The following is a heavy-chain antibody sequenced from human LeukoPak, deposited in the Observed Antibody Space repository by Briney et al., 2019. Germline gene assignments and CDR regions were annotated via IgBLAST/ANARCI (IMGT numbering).Heavy chain of an antibody. D-gene: IGHD6-19*01. J-gene: IGHJ4*02. CDR1: GYTFTNYD. V-gene: IGHV1-8*01. CDR3: AREALAARTGIAVAGTTLDFDY. Sequence: GASVKVSCKASGYTFTNYDINWVRQATGQGLEWVGWMNPNTGHTGYAQKFQGRVTMTRNTSISTAYMELRSLRSDDTAVYYCAREALAARTGIAVAGTTLDFDYWGQGTLVTVSS. CDR2: MNPNTGHT.